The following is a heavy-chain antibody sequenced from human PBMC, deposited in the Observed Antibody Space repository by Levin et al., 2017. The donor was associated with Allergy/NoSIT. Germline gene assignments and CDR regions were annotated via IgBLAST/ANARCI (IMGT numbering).Heavy chain of an antibody. CDR3: ARDMYYYDSSGSNFDY. Sequence: AASVKVSCKASGYTFTSYYMHWVRQAPGQGLEWMGIINPSGGSTSYAQKFQGRVTMTRDTSTSTVYMELSSLRSEDTAVYYCARDMYYYDSSGSNFDYWGQGTLVTVSS. CDR1: GYTFTSYY. V-gene: IGHV1-46*01. CDR2: INPSGGST. J-gene: IGHJ4*02. D-gene: IGHD3-22*01.